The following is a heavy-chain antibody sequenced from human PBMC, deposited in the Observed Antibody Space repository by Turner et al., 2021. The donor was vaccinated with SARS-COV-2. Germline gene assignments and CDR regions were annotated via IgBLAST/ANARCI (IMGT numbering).Heavy chain of an antibody. D-gene: IGHD5-12*01. CDR2: INTRVDST. V-gene: IGHV3-23*01. Sequence: EVQLLVSGGGLVQPGESLRLSCAASGFTFSNYDMSWLRQDPGKGPEWVSSINTRVDSTFFADSGKGRFTISRDNSKKTLFLQMTSLRAEDTAVYYCAKDEGVFTGYGNFDYWGQGTLVTVSS. J-gene: IGHJ4*02. CDR3: AKDEGVFTGYGNFDY. CDR1: GFTFSNYD.